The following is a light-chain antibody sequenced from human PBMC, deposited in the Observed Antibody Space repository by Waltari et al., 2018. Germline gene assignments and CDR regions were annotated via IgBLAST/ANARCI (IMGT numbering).Light chain of an antibody. V-gene: IGKV3-20*01. J-gene: IGKJ4*01. CDR2: CAS. CDR3: QQYGGSPLT. Sequence: EIVLPQSPGTLSLSPGERATLSRTASQTITSSSLACYHQKPGQAPRLLNYCASSRATGIPDRFSGSGSGTDFTLTISRLEPEDFAVYSCQQYGGSPLTFGGGTKVDIK. CDR1: QTITSSS.